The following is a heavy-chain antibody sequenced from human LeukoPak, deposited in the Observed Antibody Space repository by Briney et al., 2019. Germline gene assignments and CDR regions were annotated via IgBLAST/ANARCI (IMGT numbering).Heavy chain of an antibody. V-gene: IGHV4-34*01. J-gene: IGHJ4*02. D-gene: IGHD1-7*01. Sequence: SETLSLTCAVYGGSFSGYHWSWIRQPPGKGLEWIGEINHSGGTNYNPSLKSRVTISVDTSKNQFSLKVSSVTAADTAVYYCARGNYDYYDHWGQGTLVTVSS. CDR3: ARGNYDYYDH. CDR1: GGSFSGYH. CDR2: INHSGGT.